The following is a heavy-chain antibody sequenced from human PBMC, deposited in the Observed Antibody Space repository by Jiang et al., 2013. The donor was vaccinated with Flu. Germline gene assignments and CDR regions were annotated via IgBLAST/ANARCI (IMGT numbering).Heavy chain of an antibody. D-gene: IGHD2-2*01. CDR3: ARDGKGVPAAMVTFDY. V-gene: IGHV3-30*01. Sequence: VQLVESGGGVVQPGRSLRLSCAASGFTFSSYAMHWVRQAPGKGLEWVAVISYDGSNKYYADSVKGRFTISRDNSKNTLYLQMNSLRAEDTAAYYCARDGKGVPAAMVTFDYWGQGTLVTVSS. J-gene: IGHJ4*02. CDR2: ISYDGSNK. CDR1: GFTFSSYA.